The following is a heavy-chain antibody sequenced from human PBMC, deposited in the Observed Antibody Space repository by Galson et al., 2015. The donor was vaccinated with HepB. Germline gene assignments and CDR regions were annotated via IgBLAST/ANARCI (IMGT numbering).Heavy chain of an antibody. Sequence: SLRLSCAASGFTFISYAMRWVRQAPGKGLEWVSGVSGRGRWREYADSVRGRFTISRDNVKNTLYLEMNSLRVEDTAAYYCAKIPPDSGNYHDDFDIWGQGTLVTVAA. D-gene: IGHD1-26*01. CDR2: VSGRGRWR. V-gene: IGHV3-23*01. J-gene: IGHJ3*02. CDR3: AKIPPDSGNYHDDFDI. CDR1: GFTFISYA.